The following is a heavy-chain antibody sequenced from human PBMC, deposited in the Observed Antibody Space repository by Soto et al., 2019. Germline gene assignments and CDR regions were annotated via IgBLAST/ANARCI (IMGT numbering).Heavy chain of an antibody. V-gene: IGHV3-11*01. CDR3: ARESGASLSIDY. J-gene: IGHJ4*02. D-gene: IGHD2-2*02. Sequence: QVQLVESGGGLVKPGGSLRLSCAASGFTVSDYYMSWIRQAPGKGREWVSYINSGGSGTYYGDSVKGRFTVSRDNAENSLLLQMNSLRAEDTAVYYCARESGASLSIDYWGQGILVTVSS. CDR2: INSGGSGT. CDR1: GFTVSDYY.